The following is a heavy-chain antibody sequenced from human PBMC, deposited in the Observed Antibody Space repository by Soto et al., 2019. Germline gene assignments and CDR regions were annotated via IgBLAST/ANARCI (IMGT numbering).Heavy chain of an antibody. J-gene: IGHJ5*02. CDR1: GGSISSSSYY. D-gene: IGHD3-10*01. V-gene: IGHV4-39*01. CDR2: IYYSGST. CDR3: VRRYGLRSPNWFDH. Sequence: LSLTCTVSGGSISSSSYYWVWIRQPPGKGLEWIGSIYYSGSTLYNPSLESRVTISVDTSKNQFTLNLRSLTAADTAVYYCVRRYGLRSPNWFDHWGQGTLVTVSS.